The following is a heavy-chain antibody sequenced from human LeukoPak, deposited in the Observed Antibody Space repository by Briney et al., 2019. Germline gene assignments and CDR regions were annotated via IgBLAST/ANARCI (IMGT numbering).Heavy chain of an antibody. V-gene: IGHV3-30-3*01. CDR2: ISYDGSNK. D-gene: IGHD6-19*01. CDR1: GFTFSSYA. CDR3: ARGRYSSGWTYFDY. J-gene: IGHJ4*02. Sequence: GGSLRHSCAASGFTFSSYAMHWVRQAPGKGLEWVAVISYDGSNKYYADSVKGRFTISRDNSKNTLYLQMNSLRAEDTAVYYCARGRYSSGWTYFDYWAREPWSPSPQ.